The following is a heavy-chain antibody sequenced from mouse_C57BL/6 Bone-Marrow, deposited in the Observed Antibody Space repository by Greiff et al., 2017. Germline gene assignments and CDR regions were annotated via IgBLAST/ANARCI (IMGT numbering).Heavy chain of an antibody. V-gene: IGHV1-7*01. Sequence: VQLQQSGAELAKPGASVKLSCKASGYTFTSYWMHWVKQRPGQGLEWIGYINPSSGYTKYNQKFKDKATLTAAKSSSTAYMQLSSLTYEDSAVYYCARIQGYAMDYWGQGTSVTVSS. CDR3: ARIQGYAMDY. J-gene: IGHJ4*01. CDR1: GYTFTSYW. CDR2: INPSSGYT.